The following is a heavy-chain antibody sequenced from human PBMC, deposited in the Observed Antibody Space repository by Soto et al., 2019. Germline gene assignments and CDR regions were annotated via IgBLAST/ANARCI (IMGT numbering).Heavy chain of an antibody. V-gene: IGHV3-11*05. CDR1: GFTFSDYY. CDR3: ARGRVWFGVSERPDDY. Sequence: QVQLVESGGGLVKPGGSLRLSCAASGFTFSDYYMSWIRQAPGKGLEWVSYISSSSSYTNYADSVKGRFTISRDNAKNALYLKRKCLGAEDTAVDYCARGRVWFGVSERPDDYWGQGTLVTVSS. CDR2: ISSSSSYT. D-gene: IGHD3-10*01. J-gene: IGHJ4*02.